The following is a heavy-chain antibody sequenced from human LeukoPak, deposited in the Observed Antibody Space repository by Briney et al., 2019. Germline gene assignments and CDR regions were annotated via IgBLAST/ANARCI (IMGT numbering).Heavy chain of an antibody. Sequence: PSETLSLTCTVSGGSISSYYWSWIRQPPGKGLEWIGYIYYSGSTNDNPSLKSRVTISVDTSKNQVSLKLSSVAAADTAVYYCARTWPGWFDPWGQGTLVTVSS. V-gene: IGHV4-59*08. CDR2: IYYSGST. CDR1: GGSISSYY. J-gene: IGHJ5*02. CDR3: ARTWPGWFDP.